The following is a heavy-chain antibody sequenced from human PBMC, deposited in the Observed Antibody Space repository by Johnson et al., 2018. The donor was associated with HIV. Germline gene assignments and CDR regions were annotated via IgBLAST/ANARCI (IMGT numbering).Heavy chain of an antibody. CDR3: VRGGYYYDQAGAFDI. CDR2: IRSKAYGGTT. D-gene: IGHD3-22*01. CDR1: GFSFGDYG. Sequence: VQLVESGGGLVQPGRSLRLSCTASGFSFGDYGMSWVRQAPGKGLEWVGFIRSKAYGGTTDYAASVKGRLTISRDDSKSIAYLQMNSLRAEDTAVYYCVRGGYYYDQAGAFDIWGQGTMVTVSS. V-gene: IGHV3-49*04. J-gene: IGHJ3*02.